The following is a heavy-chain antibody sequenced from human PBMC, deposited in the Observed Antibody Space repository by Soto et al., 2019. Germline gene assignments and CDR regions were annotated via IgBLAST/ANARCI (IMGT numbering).Heavy chain of an antibody. J-gene: IGHJ6*02. CDR3: ARDGEGDLDYDFSYGMDV. Sequence: GGSLILSCVASGFTVSSNYMSWVRQAPGKGLEWVSVIYSGGSTYYADSVKGRFTISRDNSKNTLYLQMNSLRAEDTAVYYCARDGEGDLDYDFSYGMDVWGQGTTVTVSS. CDR1: GFTVSSNY. V-gene: IGHV3-66*01. CDR2: IYSGGST. D-gene: IGHD3-3*01.